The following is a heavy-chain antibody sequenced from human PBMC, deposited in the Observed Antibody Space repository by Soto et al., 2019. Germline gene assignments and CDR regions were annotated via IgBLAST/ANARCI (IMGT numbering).Heavy chain of an antibody. CDR2: IIPIFGTA. Sequence: QVQLVQSGAEVKKPGSSVKVSCKASGGTFSSYAISWVRQAPGQGLEWMGGIIPIFGTANYAQKFQGRVTITADESTSTAYMELSSLRSEDTAVDYCARGAAAALPYYYYYGMDVWGQGTTVTVSS. CDR3: ARGAAAALPYYYYYGMDV. V-gene: IGHV1-69*01. J-gene: IGHJ6*02. CDR1: GGTFSSYA. D-gene: IGHD6-13*01.